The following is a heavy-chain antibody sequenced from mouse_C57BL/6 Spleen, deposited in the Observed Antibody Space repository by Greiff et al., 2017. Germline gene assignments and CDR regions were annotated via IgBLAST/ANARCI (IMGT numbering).Heavy chain of an antibody. D-gene: IGHD1-1*02. V-gene: IGHV1-82*01. Sequence: QVQLQQSGPELVKPGASVEISCKASGYAFSSSWMNWVKQRPGKGLEWIGRSYPGDGDTNYNGKFKGKATLTADKSSSTAYMQLSSLTSEDSAVYFCARGRGSYENFDYWGQGTTLTVSS. CDR2: SYPGDGDT. CDR3: ARGRGSYENFDY. CDR1: GYAFSSSW. J-gene: IGHJ2*01.